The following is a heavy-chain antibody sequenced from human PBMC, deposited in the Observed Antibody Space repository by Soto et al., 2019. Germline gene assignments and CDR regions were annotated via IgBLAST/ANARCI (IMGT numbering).Heavy chain of an antibody. CDR1: GFTFSSYA. Sequence: VGSLRLSCAASGFTFSSYAMSWVRQAPGKGLEWVSAISGSGGSTYYADSVKGRFTISRDNSKNTLYLQMNSLRAEDTAVYYCAKDRFGITGTTFDYWGQGTLVTSPQ. J-gene: IGHJ4*02. CDR3: AKDRFGITGTTFDY. D-gene: IGHD1-7*01. V-gene: IGHV3-23*01. CDR2: ISGSGGST.